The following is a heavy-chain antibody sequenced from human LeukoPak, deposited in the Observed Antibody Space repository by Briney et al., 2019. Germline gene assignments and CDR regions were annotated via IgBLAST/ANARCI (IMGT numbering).Heavy chain of an antibody. CDR2: IYYSGST. Sequence: SETLSLTCTVSGGSISSYYWRWIRPPPGKGLEGIGYIYYSGSTNYNPSLKSRVTISVDTSKHQFSLTLSSVTAADTAVYYCARMPGSNDAFDIWGQGTMVTVSS. J-gene: IGHJ3*02. V-gene: IGHV4-59*01. D-gene: IGHD2-2*01. CDR3: ARMPGSNDAFDI. CDR1: GGSISSYY.